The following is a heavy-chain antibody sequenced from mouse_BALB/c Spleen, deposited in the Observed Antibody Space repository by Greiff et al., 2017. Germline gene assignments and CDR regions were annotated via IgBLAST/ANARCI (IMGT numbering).Heavy chain of an antibody. J-gene: IGHJ1*01. V-gene: IGHV1-4*02. Sequence: VQLQQSAAELARPGASVKMSCKASGYTFTSYTMHWVKQRPGQGLEWIGYINPSSGYTEYNQKFKDKTTLTADKSSSTAYMQLSSLTSEDSAVYYCARNDYYGSSYWYFDVWGAGTTVTVSS. D-gene: IGHD1-1*01. CDR3: ARNDYYGSSYWYFDV. CDR1: GYTFTSYT. CDR2: INPSSGYT.